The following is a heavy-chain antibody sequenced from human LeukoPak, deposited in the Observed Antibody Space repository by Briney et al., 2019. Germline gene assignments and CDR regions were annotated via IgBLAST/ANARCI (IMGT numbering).Heavy chain of an antibody. D-gene: IGHD2-2*01. V-gene: IGHV3-48*02. J-gene: IGHJ4*02. CDR2: ISSSNDAI. CDR1: GFTFSSYS. Sequence: GGSLRLSCAASGFTFSSYSMNWVRQAPGKGLEWVSYISSSNDAIYYADSVKGRFTISRDNAKNSLYLQMNSLRDEDTAVSYCARGRSTSQYWGQGTLVTVSS. CDR3: ARGRSTSQY.